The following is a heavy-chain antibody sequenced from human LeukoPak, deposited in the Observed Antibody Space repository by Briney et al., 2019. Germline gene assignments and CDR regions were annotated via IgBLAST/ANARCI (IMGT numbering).Heavy chain of an antibody. D-gene: IGHD1-26*01. V-gene: IGHV3-53*01. Sequence: GGSLRLSCAASGFTVSSSYMSWVRQAPGKGLEWVSVFYSGGKTYYTDSVKGRFTISRDNSKNTLYLQMNSLRAEDTAVYYCARDRRIVGATDAFDIWGQGTMVTVSS. CDR2: FYSGGKT. J-gene: IGHJ3*02. CDR1: GFTVSSSY. CDR3: ARDRRIVGATDAFDI.